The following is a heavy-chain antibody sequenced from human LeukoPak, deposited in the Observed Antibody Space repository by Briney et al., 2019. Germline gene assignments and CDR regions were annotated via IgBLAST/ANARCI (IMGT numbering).Heavy chain of an antibody. V-gene: IGHV1-69*06. J-gene: IGHJ5*02. CDR2: IIPIFGTA. Sequence: SVKVSCKASGGTFSSYAISWVRQAPGQGLEWMGGIIPIFGTANYAQKFRGRVTITADKSTSTAYMELSSLRSEDTAVYYCARGRPTTSIAAAGVNWFDPWGQGTLVTVSS. CDR1: GGTFSSYA. D-gene: IGHD6-13*01. CDR3: ARGRPTTSIAAAGVNWFDP.